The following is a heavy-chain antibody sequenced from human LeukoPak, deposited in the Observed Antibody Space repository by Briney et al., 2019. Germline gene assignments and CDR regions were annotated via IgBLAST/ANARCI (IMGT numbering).Heavy chain of an antibody. D-gene: IGHD3-16*01. J-gene: IGHJ4*02. V-gene: IGHV4-59*01. CDR1: GGSFSGYY. Sequence: SETLSLTCAVYGGSFSGYYWSWIRQPPGKGLEWIGYIYYSGSTNYNPSLKSRVTISVDTSKNQLSLKLSSVTAADTAVYYCARGWGYFDYWGQGTLVTVSS. CDR2: IYYSGST. CDR3: ARGWGYFDY.